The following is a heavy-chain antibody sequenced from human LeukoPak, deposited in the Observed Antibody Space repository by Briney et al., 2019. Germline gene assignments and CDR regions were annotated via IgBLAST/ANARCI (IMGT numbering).Heavy chain of an antibody. CDR3: ARSTGARGAFDI. Sequence: ASVKVSCKASGYTFTSHYMHWVRQAPGQGLEWMGITNPSGGSTSYAQKFQGRVIMTRDTSTSTVYMELRSLRSDDTAVHYCARSTGARGAFDIWGQGTMVTVSS. J-gene: IGHJ3*02. V-gene: IGHV1-46*01. D-gene: IGHD7-27*01. CDR2: TNPSGGST. CDR1: GYTFTSHY.